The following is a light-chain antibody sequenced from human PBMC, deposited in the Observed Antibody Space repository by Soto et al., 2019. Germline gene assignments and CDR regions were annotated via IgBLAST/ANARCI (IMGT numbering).Light chain of an antibody. Sequence: QSVLTQPASVSGSPGQSITISCTGTSSDVGGYNYVSWYQQHPGKAPKLMIYDVTNRPSGVSNRFSGSKSGNTASLTISGLQAEDEADYYCSSYTGSNTREVFGTGTKVTVL. V-gene: IGLV2-14*03. J-gene: IGLJ1*01. CDR2: DVT. CDR1: SSDVGGYNY. CDR3: SSYTGSNTREV.